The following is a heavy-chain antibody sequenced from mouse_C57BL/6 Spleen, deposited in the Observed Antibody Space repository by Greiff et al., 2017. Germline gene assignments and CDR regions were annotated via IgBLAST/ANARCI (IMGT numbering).Heavy chain of an antibody. V-gene: IGHV3-6*01. J-gene: IGHJ3*01. CDR2: ISYDGSN. CDR1: GYSITSGYY. Sequence: EVQLVESGPGLVKPSQSLSLTCSVTGYSITSGYYWNWIRQFPGNKLEWMGYISYDGSNNYNPSFKNRISITRDTSKNQFFLKLNSVTNEDTATYYCARGAGPWFAYWGQGTLVTVSA. CDR3: ARGAGPWFAY. D-gene: IGHD3-3*01.